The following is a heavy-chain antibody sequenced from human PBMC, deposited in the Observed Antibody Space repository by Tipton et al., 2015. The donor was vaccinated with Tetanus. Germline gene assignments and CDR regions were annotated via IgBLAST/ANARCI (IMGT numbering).Heavy chain of an antibody. CDR1: GFIVSSHY. CDR2: MYSGGDT. Sequence: SLRLSCVASGFIVSSHYMSWVRQAPGKGPEWVSVMYSGGDTYYVDSVKGRFSISRDNAKNSLYLQMNNLRAEDTAVYLCASGSALDYWGQGTLVTVSS. J-gene: IGHJ4*02. D-gene: IGHD6-25*01. V-gene: IGHV3-53*01. CDR3: ASGSALDY.